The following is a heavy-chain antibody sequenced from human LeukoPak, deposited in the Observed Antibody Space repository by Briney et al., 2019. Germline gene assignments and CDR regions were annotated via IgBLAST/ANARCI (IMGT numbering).Heavy chain of an antibody. Sequence: GGSLRLSCAASGFIFSNYAMTWARLTPGKGLEWVSAISGSGGTTYYADSVKGRFTISRDSSTNTLYLQLSSLRAEDTAIYYCARGGSVFAYFFDYWGQETRVTVSS. CDR1: GFIFSNYA. D-gene: IGHD3-10*01. J-gene: IGHJ4*02. V-gene: IGHV3-23*01. CDR2: ISGSGGTT. CDR3: ARGGSVFAYFFDY.